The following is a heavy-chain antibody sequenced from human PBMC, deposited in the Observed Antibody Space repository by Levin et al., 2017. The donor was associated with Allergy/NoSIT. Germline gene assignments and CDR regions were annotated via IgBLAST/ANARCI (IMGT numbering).Heavy chain of an antibody. V-gene: IGHV4-59*01. D-gene: IGHD1-26*01. CDR3: AGSGSYYQDFDY. CDR1: GGSISSYY. CDR2: IYYSGST. Sequence: SQTLSLTCTVSGGSISSYYWSWIRQPPGKGLEWIGYIYYSGSTNYNPSLKSRVTISVDTSKNQFSLKLSSVTAADTAVYYCAGSGSYYQDFDYWGQGTLVTVSS. J-gene: IGHJ4*02.